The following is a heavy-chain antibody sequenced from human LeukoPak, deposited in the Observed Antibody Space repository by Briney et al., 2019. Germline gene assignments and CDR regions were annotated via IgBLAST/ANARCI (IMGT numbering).Heavy chain of an antibody. D-gene: IGHD5-12*01. CDR3: AKGGGYEAQYYYYYMDV. Sequence: PAGSLRLSCAASGFSFSSYEMNWVRQAPGKGLEWISYISASGTLTHYADSVEGRFTISRDNFKNTLYLQMNSLRAEDTAVFCCAKGGGYEAQYYYYYMDVWGKGTTVTISS. V-gene: IGHV3-48*03. CDR2: ISASGTLT. CDR1: GFSFSSYE. J-gene: IGHJ6*03.